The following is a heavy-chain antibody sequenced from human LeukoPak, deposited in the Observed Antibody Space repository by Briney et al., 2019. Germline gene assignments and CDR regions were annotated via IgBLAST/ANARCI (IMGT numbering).Heavy chain of an antibody. CDR1: GGSISSYY. CDR3: ARADVLLWFGELFY. Sequence: KPSETLSLTCTVSGGSISSYYWSWIRQPPGKGLEWIGYIYYSGSTNYNPSLKSRVTISVDTSKNQFSLKLSSVTAADTAVYYCARADVLLWFGELFYWGQGTQVTVSS. V-gene: IGHV4-59*01. CDR2: IYYSGST. J-gene: IGHJ4*02. D-gene: IGHD3-10*01.